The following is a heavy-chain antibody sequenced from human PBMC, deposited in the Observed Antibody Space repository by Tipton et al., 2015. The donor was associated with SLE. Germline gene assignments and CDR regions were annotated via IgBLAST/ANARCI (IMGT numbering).Heavy chain of an antibody. CDR3: AGDFEGTTTVTTPGY. CDR2: INTKTGNP. Sequence: QVQLVQSGSELKKPGASVTVSCKASGYTFTTYAMNWVRQAPGQGLEWMGWINTKTGNPTYAQGFTGRFVFSLDTSVSTAFLQISSLKAEDSALYYCAGDFEGTTTVTTPGYWGQGTLVTVSS. CDR1: GYTFTTYA. J-gene: IGHJ4*02. D-gene: IGHD4-11*01. V-gene: IGHV7-4-1*02.